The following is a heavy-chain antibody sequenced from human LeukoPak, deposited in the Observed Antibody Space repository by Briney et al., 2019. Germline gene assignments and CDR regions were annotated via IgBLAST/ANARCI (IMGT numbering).Heavy chain of an antibody. V-gene: IGHV1-69*04. CDR1: GGTFSSYA. Sequence: SVKVSCKASGGTFSSYAISWVRQAPGQGLEWMGRIIPIFGIANYAQKFQGRVTITADKSTSTAYMELSSLRSEDTAVYYCATPTRGELPMNYWGQGTLVTVSS. CDR3: ATPTRGELPMNY. CDR2: IIPIFGIA. J-gene: IGHJ4*02. D-gene: IGHD1-26*01.